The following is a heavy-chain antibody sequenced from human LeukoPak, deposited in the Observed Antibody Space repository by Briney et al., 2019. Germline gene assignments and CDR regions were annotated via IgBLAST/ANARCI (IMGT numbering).Heavy chain of an antibody. J-gene: IGHJ5*02. D-gene: IGHD6-6*01. Sequence: SETLSLTCTVSGGSISSHYWSWIRQPPGKGLEWIGYIYYSGGTNYNPSLKSRVTISVDTSKNQFSLKLSSVTAADTAVYYCARGPAIAARSPPRFDPWGQGTLVTVSS. V-gene: IGHV4-59*11. CDR2: IYYSGGT. CDR3: ARGPAIAARSPPRFDP. CDR1: GGSISSHY.